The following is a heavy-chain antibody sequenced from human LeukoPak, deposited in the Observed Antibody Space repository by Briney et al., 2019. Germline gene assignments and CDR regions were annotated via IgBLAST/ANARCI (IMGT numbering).Heavy chain of an antibody. CDR1: GGSISSSNW. J-gene: IGHJ6*02. Sequence: NPSGTLSLTCAVSGGSISSSNWWSWVRQPPGKGLEWIGEIYHSGSTNYNPSLKSRVTISVDKSKNQFSLKLSSVTAADTAVYYCARFFGSSPSDYYYGMDVWGQGTTVTVSS. CDR2: IYHSGST. CDR3: ARFFGSSPSDYYYGMDV. V-gene: IGHV4-4*02. D-gene: IGHD6-13*01.